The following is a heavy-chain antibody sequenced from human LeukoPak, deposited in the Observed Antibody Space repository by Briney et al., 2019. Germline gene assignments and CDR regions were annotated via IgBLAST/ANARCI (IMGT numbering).Heavy chain of an antibody. CDR1: GYTFTSYY. CDR2: INPNSGGT. Sequence: GASVKVSCKASGYTFTSYYMHWVRQAPGQGLEWMGWINPNSGGTNYAQNFQGRVTMTRDTSISTAYMDLSRLRSDDTAVYYCARVHSGYDFSYWGQGTLVTVSS. CDR3: ARVHSGYDFSY. J-gene: IGHJ4*02. D-gene: IGHD5-12*01. V-gene: IGHV1-2*02.